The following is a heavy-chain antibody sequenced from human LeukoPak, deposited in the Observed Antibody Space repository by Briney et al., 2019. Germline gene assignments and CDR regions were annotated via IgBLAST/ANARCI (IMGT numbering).Heavy chain of an antibody. Sequence: GASVKVSCKASGYTFTSYYMHWVRQAPGQGLEWMGRIIPILGIANYAQKFQGRVTITADKSTSTAYMELSSLRSEDTAVYYCARTYYYDSSGYLGYWGQGTLVTVSS. D-gene: IGHD3-22*01. CDR2: IIPILGIA. CDR3: ARTYYYDSSGYLGY. V-gene: IGHV1-69*02. CDR1: GYTFTSYY. J-gene: IGHJ4*02.